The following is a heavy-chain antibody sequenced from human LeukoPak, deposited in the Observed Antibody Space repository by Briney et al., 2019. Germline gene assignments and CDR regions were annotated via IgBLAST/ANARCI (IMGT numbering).Heavy chain of an antibody. V-gene: IGHV3-48*01. J-gene: IGHJ6*03. CDR3: ARGLGRLYYYYYMDV. D-gene: IGHD4-11*01. CDR1: GFTFSSYS. Sequence: GGSLRLSCAASGFTFSSYSMNWVRQAPGKGLEWVSYISNSSSTIYYADSVKGRFTISRDNAKNSLYLQMNSLRAEDTAVYYCARGLGRLYYYYYMDVWGKGTTVTVSS. CDR2: ISNSSSTI.